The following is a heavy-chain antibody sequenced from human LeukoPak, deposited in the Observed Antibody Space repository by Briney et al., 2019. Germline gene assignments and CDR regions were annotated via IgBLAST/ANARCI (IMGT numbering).Heavy chain of an antibody. CDR2: ISAYNGNT. Sequence: GASVKVSCKASGYTFTSYGISWVRQAPGQGLEWMGWISAYNGNTNYAQKLQGRVTMTTDTSTSTAYMELRSLRSDDTAVYYCTRDLRIVVVPAATGVGGFDYWGQGTLVTVSS. CDR1: GYTFTSYG. J-gene: IGHJ4*02. CDR3: TRDLRIVVVPAATGVGGFDY. V-gene: IGHV1-18*01. D-gene: IGHD2-2*01.